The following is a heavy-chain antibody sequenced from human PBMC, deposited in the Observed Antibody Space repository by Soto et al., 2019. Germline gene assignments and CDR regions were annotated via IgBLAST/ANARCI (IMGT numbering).Heavy chain of an antibody. Sequence: GGSLRLSCAASGFTFSSYWMSWVRQAPGKGLEWVVNIKQDGSEKYYVDSVKGRFTISRDNAKNSLYLQMNSLRAEDTAVYYCARDPAYCSSTSCYAKVVAATGVYYWGQGTLVTVSS. V-gene: IGHV3-7*01. J-gene: IGHJ4*02. CDR3: ARDPAYCSSTSCYAKVVAATGVYY. CDR1: GFTFSSYW. CDR2: IKQDGSEK. D-gene: IGHD2-2*01.